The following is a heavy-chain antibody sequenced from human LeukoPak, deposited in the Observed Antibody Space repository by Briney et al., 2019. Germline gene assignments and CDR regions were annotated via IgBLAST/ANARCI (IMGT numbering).Heavy chain of an antibody. Sequence: GGSLSLSFAASGFPFSNYAMNWVRQAPGKGLEWVSAISGSGGSTNYAESVKGRFTISRDNSRTTLYLQMNSLRAEDTAVYSCAKDIVVEVAGHYFDYWGQGTLVTVSS. D-gene: IGHD2-15*01. CDR1: GFPFSNYA. V-gene: IGHV3-23*01. CDR2: ISGSGGST. J-gene: IGHJ4*02. CDR3: AKDIVVEVAGHYFDY.